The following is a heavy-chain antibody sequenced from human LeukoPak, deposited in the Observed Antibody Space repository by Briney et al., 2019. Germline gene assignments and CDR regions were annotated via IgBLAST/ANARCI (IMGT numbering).Heavy chain of an antibody. CDR2: IYTSGST. J-gene: IGHJ6*02. D-gene: IGHD2-15*01. CDR3: ARDARGSYCSGGSCYRNYYYGMDV. V-gene: IGHV4-4*07. Sequence: SETLSLTCTVSGGSISSYYWSWIRQPAGKGLEWIGRIYTSGSTNYNPSLKSRVTMSVDTSKNQFSLKLSSVTAADTAVYYCARDARGSYCSGGSCYRNYYYGMDVWGQGTTVTVSS. CDR1: GGSISSYY.